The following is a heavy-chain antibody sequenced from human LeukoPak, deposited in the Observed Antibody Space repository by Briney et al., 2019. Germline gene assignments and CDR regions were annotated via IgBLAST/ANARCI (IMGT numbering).Heavy chain of an antibody. CDR3: ASGPTLLIYSGSYFDY. CDR2: ISAYNGNT. J-gene: IGHJ4*02. V-gene: IGHV1-18*01. Sequence: ALVKVSCKASGYTFTSYGISWVRQAPGQGLEWMGWISAYNGNTNYAQKLQGRVTMTTDTSTSTAYMELRSLRSDDPAVYYCASGPTLLIYSGSYFDYWGQGTLVTVSS. CDR1: GYTFTSYG. D-gene: IGHD1-26*01.